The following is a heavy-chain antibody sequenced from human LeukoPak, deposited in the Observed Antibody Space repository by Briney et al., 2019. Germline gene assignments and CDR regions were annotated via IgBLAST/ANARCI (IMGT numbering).Heavy chain of an antibody. Sequence: SETLSLTCAVYGGSFSGYYWSWIRQPPGKGLEWIGEINHSGSTNYNPSLKSRVTISVDTSKNQFSLKLSSVTAADTAVYYCARVEGEAVAATSGGNYYYYYYYMDVWGKGTTVTVSS. CDR1: GGSFSGYY. CDR2: INHSGST. CDR3: ARVEGEAVAATSGGNYYYYYYYMDV. V-gene: IGHV4-34*01. D-gene: IGHD6-19*01. J-gene: IGHJ6*03.